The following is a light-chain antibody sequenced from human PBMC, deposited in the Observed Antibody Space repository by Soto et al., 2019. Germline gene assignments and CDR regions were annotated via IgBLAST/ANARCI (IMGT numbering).Light chain of an antibody. J-gene: IGLJ2*01. CDR1: SNDVGSHNF. V-gene: IGLV2-23*02. CDR2: EVN. Sequence: QSALTQPASVSGSPGQSITISCTGTSNDVGSHNFVSWYQQQPGKAPELMIYEVNKRPSGVSNRFSGSKSGNTASLTRSRRQADDEADYYCYSYVGRISFGGGTKVTVL. CDR3: YSYVGRIS.